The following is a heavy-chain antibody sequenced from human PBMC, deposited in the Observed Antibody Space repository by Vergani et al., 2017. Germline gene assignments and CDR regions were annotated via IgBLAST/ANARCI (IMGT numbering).Heavy chain of an antibody. CDR1: GFTFSSHA. D-gene: IGHD3-16*01. Sequence: EVQLLESGGGLVQPGGSLRLSCAASGFTFSSHAMTWVRQAPGKGLEWVSAIVGSGGRTYYADSVKGRFTISRDFSKNTLYLQMNSLRTDDTATYYCAKHFRGWGIDYWGQGTQVIVSS. CDR2: IVGSGGRT. CDR3: AKHFRGWGIDY. J-gene: IGHJ4*02. V-gene: IGHV3-23*01.